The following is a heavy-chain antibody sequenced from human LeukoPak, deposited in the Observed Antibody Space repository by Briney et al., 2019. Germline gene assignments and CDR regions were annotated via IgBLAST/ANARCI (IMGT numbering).Heavy chain of an antibody. CDR2: IIPILGIA. D-gene: IGHD3-10*01. Sequence: SVKVSFKSSGGTFSSYAISWVRQAPGQGLEWMGRIIPILGIANYAQKFQGRVTITADKSTSTAYMELSSLRSEDTAVYYCARGPWFGELYYFDYWGQGTLVTVSS. CDR3: ARGPWFGELYYFDY. V-gene: IGHV1-69*04. J-gene: IGHJ4*02. CDR1: GGTFSSYA.